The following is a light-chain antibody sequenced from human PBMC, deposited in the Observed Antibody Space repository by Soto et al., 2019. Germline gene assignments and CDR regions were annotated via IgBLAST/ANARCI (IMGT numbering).Light chain of an antibody. V-gene: IGLV1-44*01. CDR1: SSNIGSNT. CDR2: SNN. J-gene: IGLJ1*01. Sequence: QAVVTQPPSASGTPGQRVTISCSGSSSNIGSNTVNWYQQLPGTAPKLLIYSNNQRPSGVPDRFSGSKSGTSASLAISGLQSEDEADYYCAAWDDSLNGHVVGTGTKVTVL. CDR3: AAWDDSLNGHV.